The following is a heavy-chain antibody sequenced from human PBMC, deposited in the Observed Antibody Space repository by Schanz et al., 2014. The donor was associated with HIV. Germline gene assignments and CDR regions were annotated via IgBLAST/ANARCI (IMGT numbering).Heavy chain of an antibody. CDR2: ISWKSDSI. J-gene: IGHJ4*02. D-gene: IGHD4-4*01. V-gene: IGHV3-11*04. CDR1: GFTFSDHY. CDR3: ARGWRENSFDY. Sequence: QVQLVESGGGLAKPGGSLRLSCAASGFTFSDHYMSWVRQAPGKGLEWVSGISWKSDSIGYADSVKGRFTISRDYDKNSLFLQMYSLRDDDTAVYYCARGWRENSFDYWGQGTLVTVSS.